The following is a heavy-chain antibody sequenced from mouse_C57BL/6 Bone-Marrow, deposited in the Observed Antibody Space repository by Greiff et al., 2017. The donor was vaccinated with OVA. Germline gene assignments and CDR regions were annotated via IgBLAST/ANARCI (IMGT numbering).Heavy chain of an antibody. CDR1: GYTFTSYW. CDR2: IDPSDSYT. CDR3: ARYHGSSYGYFDY. D-gene: IGHD1-1*01. Sequence: VQLQQSGAELVKPGASVKLSCKASGYTFTSYWMQWVKQRPGQGLAWIGEIDPSDSYTNYNQKFKGKATLTVDTSSSTAYMQLSSLTSEDSAVYYCARYHGSSYGYFDYWGQGTTLTVSS. J-gene: IGHJ2*01. V-gene: IGHV1-50*01.